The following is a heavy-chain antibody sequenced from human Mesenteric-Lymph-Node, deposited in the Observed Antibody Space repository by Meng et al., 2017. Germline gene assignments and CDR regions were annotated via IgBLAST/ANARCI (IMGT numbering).Heavy chain of an antibody. D-gene: IGHD3-10*01. Sequence: GESLKISCAASGFTFSNAWMSWVRQAPGKGLEWVSVIYSGGSTYYADSVKGRFTISRDNAKNSLYLQMNSLRAEDTAVYYCARDRLVRGVTHQDYWGQGTLVTVSS. CDR2: IYSGGST. CDR1: GFTFSNAW. V-gene: IGHV3-66*01. CDR3: ARDRLVRGVTHQDY. J-gene: IGHJ4*02.